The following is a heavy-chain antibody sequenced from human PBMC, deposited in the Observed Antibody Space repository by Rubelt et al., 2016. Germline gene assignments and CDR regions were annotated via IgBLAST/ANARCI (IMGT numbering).Heavy chain of an antibody. CDR2: INHSGST. V-gene: IGHV4-34*01. D-gene: IGHD2-15*01. Sequence: SWIRQPPGKGLEWIGEINHSGSTNYNPSLKSRVTISVDTSKNQFSLKLSSVTAADTAVYYCARGRYCSGGSCYFRVAEYFQHWGQGTLVTVSS. J-gene: IGHJ1*01. CDR3: ARGRYCSGGSCYFRVAEYFQH.